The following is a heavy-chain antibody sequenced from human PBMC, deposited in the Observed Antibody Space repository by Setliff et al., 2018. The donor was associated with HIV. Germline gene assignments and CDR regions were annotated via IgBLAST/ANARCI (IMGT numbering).Heavy chain of an antibody. CDR3: VSTPGVFYFDF. D-gene: IGHD2-15*01. CDR2: IKGDGSKT. J-gene: IGHJ4*02. Sequence: SCKVSGFTFGSYWMSWVRQAPGQGLEYVAHIKGDGSKTKYVDSVRGRFTISRDNAKKSLYLQMNSLRAEDTAVYYCVSTPGVFYFDFWGQGTPVTVSS. V-gene: IGHV3-7*03. CDR1: GFTFGSYW.